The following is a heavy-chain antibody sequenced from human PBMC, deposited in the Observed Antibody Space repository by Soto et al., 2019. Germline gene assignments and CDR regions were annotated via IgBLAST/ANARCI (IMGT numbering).Heavy chain of an antibody. J-gene: IGHJ6*02. CDR3: ARATIFHGMDV. D-gene: IGHD3-3*01. CDR2: ISSSSSYI. Sequence: GGSLRLSCAASGFTFSSYSMNWVRQAPGKGLEWVSSISSSSSYIYYADSVKGRFTISRDNAKNSLYLQMNSLRAEDTAVCYCARATIFHGMDVWGQGTTVTVSS. V-gene: IGHV3-21*01. CDR1: GFTFSSYS.